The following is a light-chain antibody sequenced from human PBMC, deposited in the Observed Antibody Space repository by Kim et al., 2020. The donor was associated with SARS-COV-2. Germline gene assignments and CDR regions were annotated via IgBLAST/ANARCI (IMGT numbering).Light chain of an antibody. CDR1: QSINKY. CDR2: AAS. J-gene: IGKJ4*01. V-gene: IGKV1-39*01. Sequence: VGDRATVTCRASQSINKYLNWYQQKQGQAPKLLIYAASNLQGGVPSRFTGSGSGTDFTLTINSLQPEDFATYYCQQSYSALGGFTFGGGTKVDIK. CDR3: QQSYSALGGFT.